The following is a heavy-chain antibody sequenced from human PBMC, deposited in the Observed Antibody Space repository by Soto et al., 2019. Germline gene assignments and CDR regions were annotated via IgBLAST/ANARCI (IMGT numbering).Heavy chain of an antibody. CDR1: GFTFSGSA. D-gene: IGHD2-2*01. V-gene: IGHV3-73*01. CDR2: IRSKANSYAT. J-gene: IGHJ6*03. CDR3: TRQADIVVVPAAKDPSYYYYYMDV. Sequence: GSLRLSCAASGFTFSGSAMHWVRQASGKGLEWVGRIRSKANSYATAYAASVKGRFTISRDDSKNTAYLQMNSLKTEDTAVYYCTRQADIVVVPAAKDPSYYYYYMDVWGKGTTVTVSS.